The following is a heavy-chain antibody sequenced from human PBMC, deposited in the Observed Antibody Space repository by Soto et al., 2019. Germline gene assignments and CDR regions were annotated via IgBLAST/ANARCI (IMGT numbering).Heavy chain of an antibody. V-gene: IGHV4-59*02. D-gene: IGHD4-17*01. Sequence: SETLSLTCTVSGGSVSSYYWNWIRQTPGKGLEWIAYIYYGGSTNHNPSLKGRVTISADKSKNQFSLKLSSVTAADTAVYYCARSTGYGDSFFDYWGQGTLVTVSS. CDR3: ARSTGYGDSFFDY. CDR1: GGSVSSYY. CDR2: IYYGGST. J-gene: IGHJ4*02.